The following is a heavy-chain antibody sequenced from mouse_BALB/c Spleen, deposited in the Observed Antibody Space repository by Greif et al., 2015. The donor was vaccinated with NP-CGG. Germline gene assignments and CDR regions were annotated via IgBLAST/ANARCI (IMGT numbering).Heavy chain of an antibody. V-gene: IGHV1-7*01. J-gene: IGHJ2*01. CDR3: ATARDYVRFDY. D-gene: IGHD2-4*01. CDR1: GYTFTSYW. CDR2: INPSTVYT. Sequence: QVQLQHSGAELAKPGASVKMSCKASGYTFTSYWMHWVKQRPGQGLEWIGYINPSTVYTEYNQKFRDKATLTADKSSSTAYMQLISLTSEDSAVYSCATARDYVRFDYWGQGTALTVSP.